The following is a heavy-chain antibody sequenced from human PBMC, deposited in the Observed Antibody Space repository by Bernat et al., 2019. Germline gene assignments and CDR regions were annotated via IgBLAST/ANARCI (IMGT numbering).Heavy chain of an antibody. D-gene: IGHD5-24*01. J-gene: IGHJ3*02. Sequence: EVQLVESGGGLVKPGGSPRLSCAASGFTFSSYSMNWARQAPGKGLEWVSSISSSSSYIYYADSVKGRFIISRDNAKNSLYLQMNSLRAEDTAVYYCARDRDGGLWFDIWGQGTMVTVSS. CDR2: ISSSSSYI. CDR1: GFTFSSYS. CDR3: ARDRDGGLWFDI. V-gene: IGHV3-21*01.